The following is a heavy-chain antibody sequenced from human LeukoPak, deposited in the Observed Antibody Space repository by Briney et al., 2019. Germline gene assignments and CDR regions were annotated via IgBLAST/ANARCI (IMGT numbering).Heavy chain of an antibody. D-gene: IGHD4-17*01. CDR1: GFTFSTYT. J-gene: IGHJ6*02. Sequence: SGGSLRLSCSASGFTFSTYTMHWVRQAPGKGLEYVSAISSKGGSTYYADSVKGRFTISRDHSKNTLYLQMSSLRAEDTAVYYCVRAVTREDYYYYGMDVWGQGTTVTASS. CDR3: VRAVTREDYYYYGMDV. CDR2: ISSKGGST. V-gene: IGHV3-64D*09.